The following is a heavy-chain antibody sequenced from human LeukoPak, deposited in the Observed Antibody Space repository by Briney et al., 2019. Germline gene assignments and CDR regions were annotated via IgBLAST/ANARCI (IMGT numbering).Heavy chain of an antibody. CDR2: INPNSGGT. D-gene: IGHD6-19*01. V-gene: IGHV1-2*04. CDR1: GYTFTGYY. J-gene: IGHJ4*02. Sequence: ASVKVSCKASGYTFTGYYMHWVRQAPGQGLEWMGWINPNSGGTNYAQKFQGWVTMTRDTSISTAYMELSSLRSEDTAVYYCARGSGSSGWYGPLGYWGQGTLVTVSS. CDR3: ARGSGSSGWYGPLGY.